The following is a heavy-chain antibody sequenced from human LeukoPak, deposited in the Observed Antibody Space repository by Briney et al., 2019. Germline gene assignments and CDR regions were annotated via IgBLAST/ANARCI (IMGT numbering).Heavy chain of an antibody. V-gene: IGHV3-23*01. CDR2: ISGSGGST. CDR1: GFSFSNYD. J-gene: IGHJ4*02. Sequence: PGGSLRLSCVGSGFSFSNYDMTWVRQAPGKGLEWVSTISGSGGSTYYADSVKGRFTISRDNSKNTLYLQMNSLRAEDTAVYYCAKSGSHYDFWSGYLVWGQGTLVTVSS. CDR3: AKSGSHYDFWSGYLV. D-gene: IGHD3-3*01.